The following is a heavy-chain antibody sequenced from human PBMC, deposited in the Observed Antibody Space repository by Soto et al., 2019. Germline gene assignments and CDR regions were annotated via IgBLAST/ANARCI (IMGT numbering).Heavy chain of an antibody. V-gene: IGHV3-30-3*01. D-gene: IGHD3-16*01. CDR1: GFTFSSYA. Sequence: QVQLVESGGGVVQPGRSLRLSCAASGFTFSSYAMHWVRQAPGKGLEWVAVISYDGSNKYYADSVKGRFTISRDNSKNTLYLQMNSLRAEDTAVYYCARDLGDGYDEDYYCYYGMDVWGQGTTVTVSS. CDR3: ARDLGDGYDEDYYCYYGMDV. J-gene: IGHJ6*02. CDR2: ISYDGSNK.